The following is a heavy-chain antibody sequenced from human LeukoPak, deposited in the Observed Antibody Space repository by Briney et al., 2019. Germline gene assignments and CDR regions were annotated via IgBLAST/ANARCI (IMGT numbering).Heavy chain of an antibody. CDR1: GGSISSSLYY. J-gene: IGHJ3*02. Sequence: PSETLSLTCNVSGGSISSSLYYWAWIRRPPGKGLEWIGTIYYSGSTYYNPSLKSRVAISVDTSKNQLSLKLNSVTAAHTAVYYCARRGGSGRSFDIWGQGTMVTVSS. D-gene: IGHD3-10*01. V-gene: IGHV4-39*01. CDR3: ARRGGSGRSFDI. CDR2: IYYSGST.